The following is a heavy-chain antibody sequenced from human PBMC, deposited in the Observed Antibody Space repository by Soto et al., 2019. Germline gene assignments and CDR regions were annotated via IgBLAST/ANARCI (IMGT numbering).Heavy chain of an antibody. J-gene: IGHJ4*02. D-gene: IGHD3-22*01. CDR3: ASPTYYYDRSGPTAY. CDR1: GFTFSTYS. Sequence: PGGSLRLSCAASGFTFSTYSMNWVRQAPGKGLEWVSYISSSSSTIFYTDSVKGRFTVSRDNAKNSLYLQMNSLRAEDTAVYYCASPTYYYDRSGPTAYWGQGTLVTVSS. V-gene: IGHV3-48*01. CDR2: ISSSSSTI.